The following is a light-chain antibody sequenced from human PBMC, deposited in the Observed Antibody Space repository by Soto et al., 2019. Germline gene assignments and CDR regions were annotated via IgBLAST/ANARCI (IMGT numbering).Light chain of an antibody. J-gene: IGKJ4*01. V-gene: IGKV3D-20*02. CDR1: QSVSSNY. CDR3: QQSYSTPLT. Sequence: EIGMTQSPSTLSVSPGERATLSCRASQSVSSNYLAWYQQKPGQAPRLLIYDASSRAPGIPDRFSGSGSGTDFTLTISNLQPEDFATYYCQQSYSTPLTFGGGTKVDIK. CDR2: DAS.